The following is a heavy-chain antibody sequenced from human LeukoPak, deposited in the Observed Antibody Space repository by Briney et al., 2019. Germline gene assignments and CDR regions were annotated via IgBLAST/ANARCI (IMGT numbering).Heavy chain of an antibody. CDR3: AEEGYCSSTSCPFDY. CDR1: GFTLDDYA. CDR2: ISWNSGSI. J-gene: IGHJ4*02. D-gene: IGHD2-2*01. V-gene: IGHV3-9*01. Sequence: GGSLRLSCAASGFTLDDYAMHWVRQAPGKGLEWVSGISWNSGSIGYADPVKGRFTISRDNAKNSLYLQMNSLRAEDTALYYCAEEGYCSSTSCPFDYWGQGTQVTVSS.